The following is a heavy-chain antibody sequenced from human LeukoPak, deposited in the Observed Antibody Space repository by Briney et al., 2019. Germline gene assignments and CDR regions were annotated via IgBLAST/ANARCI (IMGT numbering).Heavy chain of an antibody. CDR3: ARYGSSSSRRVGSYYYMDV. CDR2: ISYDGSNK. J-gene: IGHJ6*03. Sequence: GGSLRLPCAASGFTFSNHGMHWVRQAPGKGLEWVAVISYDGSNKYYADSVKGRFTISRDNSKNTLYLQMNSLRAEDTAVYYCARYGSSSSRRVGSYYYMDVWGKGTTVTVSS. V-gene: IGHV3-33*05. CDR1: GFTFSNHG. D-gene: IGHD6-6*01.